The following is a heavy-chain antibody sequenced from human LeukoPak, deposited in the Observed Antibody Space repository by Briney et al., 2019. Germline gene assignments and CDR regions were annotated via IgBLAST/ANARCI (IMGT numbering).Heavy chain of an antibody. CDR1: GHSITSGYY. CDR2: IYHSGST. J-gene: IGHJ4*02. Sequence: SETLSLTRTVSGHSITSGYYWGWVRQSPGKGLEWLASIYHSGSTFYNPSLQSRVAISVDTSKNQFSLRLRSVTAADTAVYYCARDQDYYGSGSYGPDHWGQGTLVIVSS. CDR3: ARDQDYYGSGSYGPDH. D-gene: IGHD3-10*01. V-gene: IGHV4-38-2*02.